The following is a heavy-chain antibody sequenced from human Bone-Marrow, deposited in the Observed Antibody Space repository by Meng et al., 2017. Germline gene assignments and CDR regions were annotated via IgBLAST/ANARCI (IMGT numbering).Heavy chain of an antibody. J-gene: IGHJ4*02. Sequence: EVQLVESGGGLVKPGGSLRLSFAASGFIFSSYTMNWVRQAPGKGLEWVSSISSSSTYIYYAESVKGRFTISRDNTKNSLYLQLNSLRAEDTAIYYCVSENYGDYFDYWGQGALVTVSS. V-gene: IGHV3-21*01. CDR2: ISSSSTYI. CDR3: VSENYGDYFDY. D-gene: IGHD4-17*01. CDR1: GFIFSSYT.